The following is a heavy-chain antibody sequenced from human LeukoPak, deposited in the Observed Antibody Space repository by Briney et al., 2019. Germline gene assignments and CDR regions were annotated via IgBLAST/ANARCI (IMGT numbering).Heavy chain of an antibody. V-gene: IGHV4-38-2*02. J-gene: IGHJ4*02. CDR2: IYRSGTT. CDR3: ARSTWLLDK. CDR1: GYSIRTSHY. D-gene: IGHD3-22*01. Sequence: SETLSLTCTVSGYSIRTSHYWGWIRQSPGKGLEWIGNIYRSGTTYYNPSLKSRVTISMDTSKNQFSLKLSSVTAADTAVYYCARSTWLLDKWGQGTLVTVSS.